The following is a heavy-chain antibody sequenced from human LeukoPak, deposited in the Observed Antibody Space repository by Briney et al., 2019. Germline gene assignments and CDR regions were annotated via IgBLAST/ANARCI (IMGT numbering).Heavy chain of an antibody. CDR1: GYTFTSYG. V-gene: IGHV1-18*01. D-gene: IGHD3-10*01. J-gene: IGHJ6*03. CDR2: ISAYNGNT. Sequence: AASVKVSCKASGYTFTSYGISWVRQAPGQGLEWMGWISAYNGNTNYAQKLQGRVTMTTDTSTSTAYMELRSLRSDDTAVYYCARARITMVRGVIGKWYYMDVWGKGTTVTISS. CDR3: ARARITMVRGVIGKWYYMDV.